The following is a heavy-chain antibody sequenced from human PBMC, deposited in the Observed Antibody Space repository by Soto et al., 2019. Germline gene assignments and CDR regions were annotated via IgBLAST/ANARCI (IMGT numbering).Heavy chain of an antibody. D-gene: IGHD4-17*01. CDR1: GFTFDDYA. CDR2: LSWNSGSI. J-gene: IGHJ4*02. Sequence: EVQLVESGGGLVQPGRSLRLSCAASGFTFDDYAMHWVRQAPVKGLEWVSGLSWNSGSIGYADSVKGRFTSSRDNAKNSLYLQMNSLRAEDTALYYCAKAPYGDYVGGFDYWGQGTLVTVSS. CDR3: AKAPYGDYVGGFDY. V-gene: IGHV3-9*01.